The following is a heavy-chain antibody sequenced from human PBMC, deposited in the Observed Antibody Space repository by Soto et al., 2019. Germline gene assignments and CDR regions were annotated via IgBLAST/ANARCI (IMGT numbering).Heavy chain of an antibody. CDR3: AKWWGPIVVAGPSES. CDR1: GFTFSSYA. Sequence: GGSLALFCAAYGFTFSSYAMSWVRQAPGKGLEWVSGISGGVGITHYADSVKGRFTISRDNSKNTLSLQMNSLRADDTAIYYCAKWWGPIVVAGPSESWGQVTLV. D-gene: IGHD6-19*01. CDR2: ISGGVGIT. V-gene: IGHV3-23*01. J-gene: IGHJ5*02.